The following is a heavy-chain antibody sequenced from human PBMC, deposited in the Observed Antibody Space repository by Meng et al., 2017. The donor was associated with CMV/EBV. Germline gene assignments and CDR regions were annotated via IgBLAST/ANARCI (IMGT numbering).Heavy chain of an antibody. D-gene: IGHD1-26*01. Sequence: LSLTCAASGFTFSNYAIHWVRQAPGKGLEWVAVISYDGSNKYYTDSVKGRFTISRDNAKKTLYLQMNSLRADDTAVYYCASGGGSYYGYWGQGTLVTVSS. CDR2: ISYDGSNK. V-gene: IGHV3-30-3*01. CDR1: GFTFSNYA. J-gene: IGHJ4*02. CDR3: ASGGGSYYGY.